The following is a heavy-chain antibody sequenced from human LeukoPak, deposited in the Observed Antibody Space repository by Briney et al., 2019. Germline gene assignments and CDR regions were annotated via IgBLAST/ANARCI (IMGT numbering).Heavy chain of an antibody. V-gene: IGHV3-53*01. CDR2: IYSGGST. D-gene: IGHD6-19*01. Sequence: PGGSLRLSCAASDFTVSSNYLSWVRQAPGKGLEWVSIIYSGGSTYYADSVKGRFTISRDNSKNTLYLQMNSLRAEDTAVYYCARSSGWWYYFDYWGQGTLVTVSS. CDR3: ARSSGWWYYFDY. CDR1: DFTVSSNY. J-gene: IGHJ4*02.